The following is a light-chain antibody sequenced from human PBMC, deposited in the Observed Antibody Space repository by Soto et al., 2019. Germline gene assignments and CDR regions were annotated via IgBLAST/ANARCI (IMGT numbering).Light chain of an antibody. CDR2: ATS. J-gene: IGKJ1*01. CDR3: QQSYSTLRT. CDR1: QGIKND. Sequence: AIQMTQSPSSLSASVGDRVTITCRASQGIKNDLGWYQQKPGKVPKLLIYATSTLQSGVPSRFSGSGSGTDFTLTISSLQPEDFATYYCQQSYSTLRTFGQGTKVDIK. V-gene: IGKV1-6*01.